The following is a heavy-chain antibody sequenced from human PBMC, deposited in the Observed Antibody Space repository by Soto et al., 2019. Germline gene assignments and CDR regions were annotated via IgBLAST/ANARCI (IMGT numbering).Heavy chain of an antibody. V-gene: IGHV1-46*03. Sequence: GASVKVSCRASGYTFTSHHMHWVRQAPGQGLEWMGIINPSGGSTSYAQKFQGRVTMTRDTATSTVDMELSSLTSEAPDVYYCPSDQTENVDPALVEALFRQRRTASAFDIWGQGLMLTV. J-gene: IGHJ3*02. CDR3: PSDQTENVDPALVEALFRQRRTASAFDI. D-gene: IGHD5-18*01. CDR2: INPSGGST. CDR1: GYTFTSHH.